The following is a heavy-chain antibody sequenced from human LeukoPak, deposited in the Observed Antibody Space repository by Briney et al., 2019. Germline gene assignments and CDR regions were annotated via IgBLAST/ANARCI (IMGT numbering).Heavy chain of an antibody. CDR2: IYYSGST. V-gene: IGHV4-59*12. D-gene: IGHD3-22*01. CDR1: DGSISSYY. J-gene: IGHJ5*02. CDR3: ASTGHYYDSSGDAVWPIDP. Sequence: SETLSLTCTVSDGSISSYYWSWIRQPPGKGLEWIGYIYYSGSTNYNPSLKSRVTISVDTSKNQFSLKLSSVTAADTAVYYCASTGHYYDSSGDAVWPIDPWGQGTLVTVSS.